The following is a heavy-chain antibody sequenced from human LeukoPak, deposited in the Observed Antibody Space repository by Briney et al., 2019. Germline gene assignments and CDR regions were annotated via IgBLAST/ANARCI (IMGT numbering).Heavy chain of an antibody. CDR2: IKQDGSEK. J-gene: IGHJ4*02. CDR1: GFTFSTHW. D-gene: IGHD6-13*01. V-gene: IGHV3-7*01. Sequence: GSLRLSCAASGFTFSTHWMSGVRQAPGKGLEWVANIKQDGSEKYYWDSGKGLFTISRDNAKNSLYLQMNSVGAEDTAMYYCARDSAGNDYWGQGTLVTVSS. CDR3: ARDSAGNDY.